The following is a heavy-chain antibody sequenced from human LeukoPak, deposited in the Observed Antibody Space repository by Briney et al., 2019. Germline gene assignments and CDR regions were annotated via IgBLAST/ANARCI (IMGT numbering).Heavy chain of an antibody. CDR1: GYTFTGYY. V-gene: IGHV1-2*02. CDR3: ASAARYYYGSGSYFWFDP. CDR2: INPNSGGT. Sequence: ASVKVSCKASGYTFTGYYMHWVRQAPGQGLEWTGWINPNSGGTNHAQKFQGRVTMTRDTSISTAYMELSRLRSDDTAVYYCASAARYYYGSGSYFWFDPWGQGTLVTVSS. D-gene: IGHD3-10*01. J-gene: IGHJ5*02.